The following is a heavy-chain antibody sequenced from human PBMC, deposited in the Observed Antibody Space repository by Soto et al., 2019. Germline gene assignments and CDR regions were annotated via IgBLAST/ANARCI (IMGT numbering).Heavy chain of an antibody. D-gene: IGHD6-19*01. Sequence: QLQLQESGPGLVKPSETLSLTCTVSGGSISSSSYYWGWIRQPPGKGLEWIGSIYYSGSTYYNPSLKRRVTISVDTSKNQCSLKLSSVTAADTAVYYCARQGIAVAGTFFDYWGQGTLVTVSS. CDR1: GGSISSSSYY. CDR3: ARQGIAVAGTFFDY. CDR2: IYYSGST. J-gene: IGHJ4*02. V-gene: IGHV4-39*01.